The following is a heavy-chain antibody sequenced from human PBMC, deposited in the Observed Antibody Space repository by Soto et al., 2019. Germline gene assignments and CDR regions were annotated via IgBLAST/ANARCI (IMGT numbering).Heavy chain of an antibody. J-gene: IGHJ3*02. Sequence: SGPTLVNPTQTLTLTCTFSGFSLSTSGVGVGWIRQPPGKALEWLALIYWDDDKRYSPSLKSRLTITKDTSKNQVVLTMTNMDPVDTATYYCAHLGLIDIVVVVGRDAFDIWGQGTMVTVSS. CDR3: AHLGLIDIVVVVGRDAFDI. CDR1: GFSLSTSGVG. V-gene: IGHV2-5*02. CDR2: IYWDDDK. D-gene: IGHD2-15*01.